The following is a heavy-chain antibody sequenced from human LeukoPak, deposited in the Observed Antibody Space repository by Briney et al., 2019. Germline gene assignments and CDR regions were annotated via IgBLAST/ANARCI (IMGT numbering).Heavy chain of an antibody. V-gene: IGHV3-73*01. J-gene: IGHJ4*02. Sequence: GGSLRLSCAASGFTFSGSAMHWVRQASGNGLEWVGRIRSKANSYATAYAASVKGRFTISRDDSKNTAYLQMNSLKTEDTAVYYCTSPHYYDSSGRGGYWGRGTLVTVSS. CDR1: GFTFSGSA. CDR3: TSPHYYDSSGRGGY. D-gene: IGHD3-22*01. CDR2: IRSKANSYAT.